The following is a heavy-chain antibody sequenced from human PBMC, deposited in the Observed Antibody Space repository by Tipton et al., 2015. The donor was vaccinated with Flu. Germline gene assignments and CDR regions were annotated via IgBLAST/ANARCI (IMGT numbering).Heavy chain of an antibody. CDR2: ISYDGSNK. CDR1: GFTFSSYG. D-gene: IGHD1-1*01. J-gene: IGHJ6*02. CDR3: ANSFTGTTERHYYGMDV. Sequence: SLRLSCAASGFTFSSYGVHWVRQAPGKGLEWVAVISYDGSNKYYADSVKGRFTISRDNSKNTLYLQMNSLRAEDTAVYYCANSFTGTTERHYYGMDVWGQGTTVTVSS. V-gene: IGHV3-30*18.